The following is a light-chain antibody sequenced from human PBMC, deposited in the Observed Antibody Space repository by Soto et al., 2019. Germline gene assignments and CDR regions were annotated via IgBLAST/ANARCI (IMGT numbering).Light chain of an antibody. V-gene: IGKV3-15*01. Sequence: EIVMTQSPATLSVSAGERATLSCRASQSISTNLAWYQQKPGQAPRLLIYGASTRATGIPARFSGSGSGTEFTLTISSRLPEDFSVYYCRQCNNWPATFGQGTKVEIK. CDR3: RQCNNWPAT. CDR2: GAS. CDR1: QSISTN. J-gene: IGKJ1*01.